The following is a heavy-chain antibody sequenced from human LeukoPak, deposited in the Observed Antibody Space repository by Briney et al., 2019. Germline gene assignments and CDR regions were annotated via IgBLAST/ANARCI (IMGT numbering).Heavy chain of an antibody. J-gene: IGHJ5*02. D-gene: IGHD6-13*01. CDR2: ISWNSGSL. CDR3: AKDSSSWYKSDNWFDP. V-gene: IGHV3-9*01. Sequence: GGSLRLSCVASGFIFDDYAMHWVRQAPGKGLEWVSGISWNSGSLDYADSVKGRFTISRDNAKNSLYLQMNSLRAEDTALYYCAKDSSSWYKSDNWFDPWGQGTLVTVSS. CDR1: GFIFDDYA.